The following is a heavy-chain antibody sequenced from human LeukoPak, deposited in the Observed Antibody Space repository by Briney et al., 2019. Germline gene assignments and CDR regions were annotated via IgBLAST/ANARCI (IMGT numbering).Heavy chain of an antibody. CDR3: ASVTIFGVAIFDY. J-gene: IGHJ4*02. Sequence: SETLSLTCTVSGGSFSSTTYYWGWIRQPPGKGLEWIGSIYHSGSTYYNPSLKSRVTISVDTSKNQFSLKLSSVTAADTAVYYCASVTIFGVAIFDYWGQGTLVTVSS. D-gene: IGHD3-3*01. V-gene: IGHV4-39*07. CDR2: IYHSGST. CDR1: GGSFSSTTYY.